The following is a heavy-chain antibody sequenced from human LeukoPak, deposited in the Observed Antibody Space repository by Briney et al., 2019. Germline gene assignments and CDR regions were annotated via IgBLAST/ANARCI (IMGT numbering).Heavy chain of an antibody. CDR1: GYSISSGYY. D-gene: IGHD6-19*01. J-gene: IGHJ4*02. V-gene: IGHV4-38-2*01. CDR2: IHHSGST. Sequence: PSETLSLTCAVSGYSISSGYYWGWIRQPPGKGLEWIGSIHHSGSTYYNPSLKSRVTISVDTSKNQFSLKLSSVTAADTAVYYCARGAQYSSGWYNYWGQGTLVTVSS. CDR3: ARGAQYSSGWYNY.